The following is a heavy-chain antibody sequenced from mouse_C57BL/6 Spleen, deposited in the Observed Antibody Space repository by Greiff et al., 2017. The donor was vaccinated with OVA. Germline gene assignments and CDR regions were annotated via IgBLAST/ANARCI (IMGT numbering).Heavy chain of an antibody. CDR2: ISSGSSTI. V-gene: IGHV5-17*01. CDR1: GFTFSDYG. D-gene: IGHD1-1*01. Sequence: EVQVVESGGGLVKPGGSLKLSCAASGFTFSDYGMHWVRQAPEKGLEWVAYISSGSSTIYYADTVKGRFTISRDNAKNTLFLQMTSLRSEDTAMYYCARGASYYYGSSYFDYWGQGTTLTVSS. CDR3: ARGASYYYGSSYFDY. J-gene: IGHJ2*01.